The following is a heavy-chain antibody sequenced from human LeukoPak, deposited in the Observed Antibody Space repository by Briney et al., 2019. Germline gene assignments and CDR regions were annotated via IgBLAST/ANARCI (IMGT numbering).Heavy chain of an antibody. CDR3: AKAVGAMSSYFDY. Sequence: PGGSLRLSCAASGFTFSSYAMSWVRQAPGKGLEWVSAISGSGGSTYYTDSVKGRFTISRDNSKTALYLQMNSLRAEDTAVYYCAKAVGAMSSYFDYWGQGTLVTVSS. J-gene: IGHJ4*02. CDR2: ISGSGGST. V-gene: IGHV3-23*01. D-gene: IGHD1-26*01. CDR1: GFTFSSYA.